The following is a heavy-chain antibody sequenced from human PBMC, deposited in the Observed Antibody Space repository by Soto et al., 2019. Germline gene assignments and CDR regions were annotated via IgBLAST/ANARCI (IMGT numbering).Heavy chain of an antibody. CDR1: GFTFSSYG. CDR3: ATEYEGSSGYLPRTDAFDI. Sequence: QVQLVESGGGVVQPGRCLRLSCAASGFTFSSYGMHGVRQAPGKGLERVAVISYDGSNQYYADSVKGRFTTSRDNSKNTLYLQMNSLRAEDTAVYYCATEYEGSSGYLPRTDAFDIWGQGTMVTGSS. D-gene: IGHD3-22*01. CDR2: ISYDGSNQ. V-gene: IGHV3-30*03. J-gene: IGHJ3*02.